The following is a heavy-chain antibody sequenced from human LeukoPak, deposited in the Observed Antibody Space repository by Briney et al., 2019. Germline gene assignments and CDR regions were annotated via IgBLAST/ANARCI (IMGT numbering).Heavy chain of an antibody. CDR1: GGTFSSYA. D-gene: IGHD1-20*01. V-gene: IGHV1-69*13. Sequence: ASVKVSCKASGGTFSSYAISWVRQAPGQGLEWMGGFDPEDGETIYAQKFQGRVTITADESTSTAYVELSSLRSEDTAVYYCASSREAVTGYNWFDPWGQGTLVTVSS. CDR3: ASSREAVTGYNWFDP. J-gene: IGHJ5*02. CDR2: FDPEDGET.